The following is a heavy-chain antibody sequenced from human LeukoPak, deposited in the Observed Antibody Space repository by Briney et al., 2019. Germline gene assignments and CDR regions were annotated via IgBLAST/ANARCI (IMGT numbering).Heavy chain of an antibody. CDR3: SRGLYSSTWPDY. D-gene: IGHD6-13*01. J-gene: IGHJ4*02. CDR1: GGSVSSYY. Sequence: SETLSLTCTVSGGSVSSYYWNWIRQPPGKGLEWIGYIHYSGGTNYNPSLKSRVTISIDTSMNQFSLKLGSVTAADTAVYYCSRGLYSSTWPDYWGQGTLVTVSS. V-gene: IGHV4-59*08. CDR2: IHYSGGT.